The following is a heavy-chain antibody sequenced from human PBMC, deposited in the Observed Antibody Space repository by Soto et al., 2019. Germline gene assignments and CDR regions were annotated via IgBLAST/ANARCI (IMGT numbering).Heavy chain of an antibody. V-gene: IGHV1-2*04. CDR3: AIQNSSSWYFDY. Sequence: ASVKVSCKASGYTFTGYYMHWVRQAPGQGLEWMGWINPNSGGTNYAQKFQGWVSMTRDTSISTAYMELSRLRSDDTAVYYCAIQNSSSWYFDYWGQGTLVTVSS. J-gene: IGHJ4*02. D-gene: IGHD6-13*01. CDR1: GYTFTGYY. CDR2: INPNSGGT.